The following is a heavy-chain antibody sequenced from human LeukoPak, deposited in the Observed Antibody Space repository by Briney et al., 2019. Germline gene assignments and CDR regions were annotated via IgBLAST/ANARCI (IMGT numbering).Heavy chain of an antibody. D-gene: IGHD3-3*01. V-gene: IGHV3-30-3*01. CDR2: ISYDGSNK. CDR1: GFTFSTYA. Sequence: PGRSLRLSCAASGFTFSTYAMHWVRQAPGKGLKWMALISYDGSNKYYADSVKGRFTISRDNSKNTLYLQMNSLRAEDTAVYYCARGAGITIFGVVIIDAFDVWGQGTMVTVSS. J-gene: IGHJ3*01. CDR3: ARGAGITIFGVVIIDAFDV.